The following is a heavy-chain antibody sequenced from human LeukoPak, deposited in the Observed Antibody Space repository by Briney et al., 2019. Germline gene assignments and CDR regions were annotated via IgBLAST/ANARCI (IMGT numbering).Heavy chain of an antibody. CDR3: AREISSSWYEIFDY. V-gene: IGHV3-21*01. CDR1: GLTFSSYS. CDR2: ISSSSSYI. Sequence: GGSLRLSCAASGLTFSSYSMNWVRQAPGKGLEWVSSISSSSSYIYYADSVKGRFTISRDNAKNSLYLQMNSLRAEDTAVYYCAREISSSWYEIFDYWGQGTLVTVSS. J-gene: IGHJ4*02. D-gene: IGHD6-13*01.